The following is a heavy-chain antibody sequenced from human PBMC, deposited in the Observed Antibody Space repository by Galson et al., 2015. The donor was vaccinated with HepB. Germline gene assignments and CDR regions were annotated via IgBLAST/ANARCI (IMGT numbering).Heavy chain of an antibody. CDR2: IRYDGTDK. Sequence: SLRLSCAASGLSFSTYGMHWARQAPGKGLEWVAFIRYDGTDKEYANSVKGRFTISRDNSKNTLYLQMNSLRAEDTAVYYCAKDIPGNCSSTSCRATYYDFWSGYYTFDYWGQGTLVTVSS. CDR1: GLSFSTYG. V-gene: IGHV3-30*02. CDR3: AKDIPGNCSSTSCRATYYDFWSGYYTFDY. J-gene: IGHJ4*02. D-gene: IGHD3-3*01.